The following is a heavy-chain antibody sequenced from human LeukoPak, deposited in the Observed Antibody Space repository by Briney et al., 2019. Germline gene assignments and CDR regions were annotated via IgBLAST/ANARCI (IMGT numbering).Heavy chain of an antibody. CDR2: ISYDGSNK. D-gene: IGHD3-22*01. CDR1: GFTFSSYA. V-gene: IGHV3-30*04. Sequence: GRSLRLPWAASGFTFSSYAMHWVRQAPGKGLEWVAVISYDGSNKYYADSVKGRFTISRDNSKNTLYLQMNSLRAEDTAVYYCARGGYFDSSGPPEDWGQGTLVTVSS. J-gene: IGHJ4*02. CDR3: ARGGYFDSSGPPED.